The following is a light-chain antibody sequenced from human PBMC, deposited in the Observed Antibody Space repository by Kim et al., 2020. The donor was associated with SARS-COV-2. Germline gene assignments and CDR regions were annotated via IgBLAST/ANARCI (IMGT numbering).Light chain of an antibody. J-gene: IGLJ2*01. CDR2: SND. V-gene: IGLV1-44*01. Sequence: ELTQPPSASGTPGQRVTISCSGSRSNIGRNSANWYQHLPGMAPKLLIHSNDKRPSGVPDRFSGSKSGTSASLAISGLQSEDEVDYYCAAWDDSLNGVTFGGGTQLTVL. CDR3: AAWDDSLNGVT. CDR1: RSNIGRNS.